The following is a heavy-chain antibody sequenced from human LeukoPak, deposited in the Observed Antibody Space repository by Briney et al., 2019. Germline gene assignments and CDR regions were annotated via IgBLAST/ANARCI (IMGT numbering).Heavy chain of an antibody. D-gene: IGHD6-13*01. CDR1: GGTFSSYA. CDR3: AVAAAGTALRYFDL. J-gene: IGHJ2*01. CDR2: IIPILGIA. V-gene: IGHV1-69*04. Sequence: SVKVSCKASGGTFSSYAISWVRQAPGQGLEWMGRIIPILGIANYAQKFQGRVTITADKSTSTAYMELSSLRSEDTAVYYCAVAAAGTALRYFDLWGRGTLVTVSS.